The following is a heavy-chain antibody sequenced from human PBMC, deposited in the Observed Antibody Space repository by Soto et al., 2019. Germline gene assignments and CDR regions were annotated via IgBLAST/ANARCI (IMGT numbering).Heavy chain of an antibody. Sequence: EVQLVESGGGLVQPGRSLRLSCAASGFTFDDYAMHWVRQAPGKGLAWVSVISWNSARIDYADSVRGRFTISRDNAKNSLYLQMNSMIAEDTDFYYCAKDITPNGHYYYFESWGQGTLVTVSS. CDR3: AKDITPNGHYYYFES. J-gene: IGHJ4*02. V-gene: IGHV3-9*01. CDR1: GFTFDDYA. D-gene: IGHD1-7*01. CDR2: ISWNSARI.